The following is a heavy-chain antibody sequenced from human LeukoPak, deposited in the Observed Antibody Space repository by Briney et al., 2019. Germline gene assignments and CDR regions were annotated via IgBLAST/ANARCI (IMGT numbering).Heavy chain of an antibody. CDR3: ARDVDYYDSSGYLIRGYYFDY. Sequence: PGGSLRLSCAASGFTFSSYSMIWVRQAPGKGLEWVSYISSSSTIYYADSVKGRFTISRDNAKNSLYLQMNSLRDEDTAVYYCARDVDYYDSSGYLIRGYYFDYWGQGTLVTVSS. D-gene: IGHD3-22*01. J-gene: IGHJ4*02. CDR1: GFTFSSYS. CDR2: ISSSSTI. V-gene: IGHV3-48*02.